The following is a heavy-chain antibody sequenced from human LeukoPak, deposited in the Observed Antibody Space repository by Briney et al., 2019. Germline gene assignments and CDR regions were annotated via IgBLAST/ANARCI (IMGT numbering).Heavy chain of an antibody. D-gene: IGHD3-22*01. CDR1: GYTFTGYY. CDR2: INPNSGGT. Sequence: ASVKVSCKASGYTFTGYYMHWVRQAPGQGLEWMGWINPNSGGTNYAQKFQGRVTMTRDTSISTAYMELSRLRSDDTAVYYCARAHPVTMIVVVTSDYWGRGTLVTVSS. V-gene: IGHV1-2*02. J-gene: IGHJ4*02. CDR3: ARAHPVTMIVVVTSDY.